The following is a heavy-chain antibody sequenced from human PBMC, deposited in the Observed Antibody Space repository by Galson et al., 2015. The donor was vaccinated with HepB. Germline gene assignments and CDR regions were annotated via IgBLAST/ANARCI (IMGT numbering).Heavy chain of an antibody. Sequence: SLRLSCAASGFTFSSYAMSWVRQAPGKGLEWVSAISGSGDSTYYADSVKGRFTISRDNSKNTLYLQMNSLRAEDTALYFCAYALWLSRYSADYWGQGTLVTVYS. J-gene: IGHJ4*02. CDR2: ISGSGDST. CDR3: AYALWLSRYSADY. CDR1: GFTFSSYA. V-gene: IGHV3-23*01. D-gene: IGHD1-26*01.